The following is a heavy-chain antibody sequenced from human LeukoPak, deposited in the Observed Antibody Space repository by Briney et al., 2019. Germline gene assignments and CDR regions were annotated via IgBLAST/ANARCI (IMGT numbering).Heavy chain of an antibody. CDR1: GFTVTSNY. V-gene: IGHV3-53*01. J-gene: IGHJ4*02. Sequence: GGSLRLSCAASGFTVTSNYMSWVRQAPGKGLEWVSIIYSGVRTYYADSVRGRFTISRDTSKNTLHLQMNSLRAEDTAVYYCVGAGQGYWGQGTLVTVSS. CDR2: IYSGVRT. D-gene: IGHD3-16*01. CDR3: VGAGQGY.